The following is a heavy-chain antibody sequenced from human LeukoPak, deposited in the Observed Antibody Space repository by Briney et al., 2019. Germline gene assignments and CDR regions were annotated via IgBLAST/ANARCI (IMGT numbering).Heavy chain of an antibody. J-gene: IGHJ4*02. CDR2: IDPNSGVP. D-gene: IGHD4-17*01. V-gene: IGHV1-2*06. CDR3: ARDRKGDYDVADY. Sequence: RASVKVSCKTSGYTFTDYYIHGVRQAPGQGLEWMGRIDPNSGVPTYVQKFQGRVTMTRDTTISTAFLELSGLRSDDTALFYCARDRKGDYDVADYWGQGTLVTVSS. CDR1: GYTFTDYY.